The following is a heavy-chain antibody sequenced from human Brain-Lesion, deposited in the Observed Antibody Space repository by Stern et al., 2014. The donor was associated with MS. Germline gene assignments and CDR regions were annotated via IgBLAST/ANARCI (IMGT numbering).Heavy chain of an antibody. CDR2: IFNSGST. CDR3: ARGRVVPGFQYYATDV. J-gene: IGHJ6*02. CDR1: GGSISSGGYY. Sequence: VQLLESGPGLVKPSQTLSLSCTVSGGSISSGGYYWSWIRQPPGKGLEWIGRIFNSGSTSYNPSLKSRVHTSKETPKNQFSLRLTSMTAADTAVYYCARGRVVPGFQYYATDVWGQGTTVIVSS. V-gene: IGHV4-61*02. D-gene: IGHD2-2*01.